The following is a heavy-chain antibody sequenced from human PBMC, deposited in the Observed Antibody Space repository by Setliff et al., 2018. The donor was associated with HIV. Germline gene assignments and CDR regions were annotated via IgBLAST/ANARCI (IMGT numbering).Heavy chain of an antibody. CDR2: VDPQDGET. V-gene: IGHV1-69-2*01. Sequence: GASVKVSCKASGYIFTDYYIHWVQQAPGEGLEWMGRVDPQDGETKYAEKFQGRVTITADTSTDTSDMELSSLRSEDTAVFYCATSGTCYYGSGTYHASAYWGQGTLVTVSS. CDR3: ATSGTCYYGSGTYHASAY. J-gene: IGHJ4*02. CDR1: GYIFTDYY. D-gene: IGHD3-10*01.